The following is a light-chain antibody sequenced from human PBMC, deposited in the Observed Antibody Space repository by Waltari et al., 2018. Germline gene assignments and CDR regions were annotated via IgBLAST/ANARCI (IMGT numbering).Light chain of an antibody. CDR2: KAS. CDR1: QLVSIL. CDR3: QQCNNSPRT. Sequence: DIVLTQSPATLSLSPGEGSTLSCRASQLVSILLVWYQQKRGQAPRLLIYKASNIATGIPARFSGSGSGTDFTLTISSLEPEDFAVYYCQQCNNSPRTFGQGTKVEIK. J-gene: IGKJ1*01. V-gene: IGKV3-11*01.